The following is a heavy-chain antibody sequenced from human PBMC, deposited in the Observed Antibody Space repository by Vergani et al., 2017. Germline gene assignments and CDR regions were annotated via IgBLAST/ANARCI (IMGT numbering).Heavy chain of an antibody. Sequence: EVQLLESGGGLVQPGGSLRLSCAASGFTFSSYAMSWVRQAPGKGLEWVSAISGSGGSTYYADSVKGRFTISRDNSKNTLYLQMKSLRAEDTAVYYCSKNSGSYYYYDGMDFWGQGTTVTFSS. CDR1: GFTFSSYA. CDR3: SKNSGSYYYYDGMDF. CDR2: ISGSGGST. V-gene: IGHV3-23*01. D-gene: IGHD1-26*01. J-gene: IGHJ6*02.